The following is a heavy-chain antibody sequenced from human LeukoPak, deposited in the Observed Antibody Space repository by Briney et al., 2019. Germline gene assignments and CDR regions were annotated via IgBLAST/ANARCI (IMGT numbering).Heavy chain of an antibody. Sequence: GGSLRLSCVASGFTFSKNDMHWVRQTTERRLEWVSAIGVSGDTYYADPVKGRFTISRENGKNSVYLQMNSLRAGDTAVYFCAKAFDYNGLRGEGGSFDCWGQGALVTVSS. J-gene: IGHJ4*02. CDR2: IGVSGDT. CDR1: GFTFSKND. CDR3: AKAFDYNGLRGEGGSFDC. D-gene: IGHD4-11*01. V-gene: IGHV3-13*01.